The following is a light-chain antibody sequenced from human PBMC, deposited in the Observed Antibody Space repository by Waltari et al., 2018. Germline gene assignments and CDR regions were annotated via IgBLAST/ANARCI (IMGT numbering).Light chain of an antibody. J-gene: IGLJ3*02. Sequence: QSALTTPASVSGSPAQSITLSCTGTSSDVGGNNYVPWYQQHPGKAPKLIIYEVSNRPSGVSNRFSVSKSGNTASLTVSGLQAEDEADYYCNSYTNINTWVFGGGTKLTVL. CDR3: NSYTNINTWV. V-gene: IGLV2-14*01. CDR2: EVS. CDR1: SSDVGGNNY.